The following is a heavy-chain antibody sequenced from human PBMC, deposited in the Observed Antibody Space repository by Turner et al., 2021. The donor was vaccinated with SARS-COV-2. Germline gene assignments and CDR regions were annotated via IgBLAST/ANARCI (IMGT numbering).Heavy chain of an antibody. D-gene: IGHD1-26*01. CDR2: AYYKGNT. Sequence: QLQLQESGPGLMKSSETLSLTCTVSGGSVRSSSYYWGWIRQPPGKGLEWIGNAYYKGNTYYNPSLKSRVTISVDTSKNQFSLKLNTVTAADTAMYYCASHRVGATIYYDYGMDVWGQGATVTVSS. V-gene: IGHV4-39*01. CDR3: ASHRVGATIYYDYGMDV. CDR1: GGSVRSSSYY. J-gene: IGHJ6*02.